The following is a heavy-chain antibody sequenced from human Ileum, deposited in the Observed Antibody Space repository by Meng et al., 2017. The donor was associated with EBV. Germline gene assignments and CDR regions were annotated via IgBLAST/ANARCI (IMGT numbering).Heavy chain of an antibody. J-gene: IGHJ4*02. CDR3: VRGLSGPQQLTGGY. V-gene: IGHV3-74*01. Sequence: GGVVQMGGYLCHTLVPWGLPFMSYWIDGVSKAPGKGLVRGSRINSDGTNTAYADSVKGRFTISRDNAKNTLSLQMNSLRAEDTAVYYCVRGLSGPQQLTGGYWGQGTLVTVSS. CDR1: GLPFMSYW. D-gene: IGHD6-13*01. CDR2: INSDGTNT.